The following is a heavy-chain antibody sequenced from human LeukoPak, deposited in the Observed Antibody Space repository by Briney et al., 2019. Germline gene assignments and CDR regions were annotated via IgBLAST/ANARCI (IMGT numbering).Heavy chain of an antibody. J-gene: IGHJ4*02. D-gene: IGHD6-19*01. V-gene: IGHV4-38-2*01. CDR2: IYHSGST. Sequence: SETLSLTCAVSDYSISSGYHWGWIRQPPGKGLEWIGNIYHSGSTYYNSSLKSRVTISVDTSKNQFSLKLSSVTAADTAMYYCARVGSGWPFDYWGQGTLVTVSS. CDR1: DYSISSGYH. CDR3: ARVGSGWPFDY.